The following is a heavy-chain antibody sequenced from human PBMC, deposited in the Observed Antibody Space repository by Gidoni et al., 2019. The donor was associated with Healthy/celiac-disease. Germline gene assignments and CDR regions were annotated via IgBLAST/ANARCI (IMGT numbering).Heavy chain of an antibody. J-gene: IGHJ3*02. V-gene: IGHV3-7*03. CDR1: GFTFSSYW. Sequence: AASGFTFSSYWMSWVRQAPGKGLEWVANIKQDGSEKYYVDSVKGRFTISRDNAKNSLYLQMNSLRAEDTAVYYCARDMKGYSYAGTGIDIWGQGTMVTVSS. CDR2: IKQDGSEK. CDR3: ARDMKGYSYAGTGIDI. D-gene: IGHD5-18*01.